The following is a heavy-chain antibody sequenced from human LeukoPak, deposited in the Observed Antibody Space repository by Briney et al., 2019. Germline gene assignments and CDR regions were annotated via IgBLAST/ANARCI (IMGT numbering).Heavy chain of an antibody. V-gene: IGHV1-24*01. CDR3: AIDSGSYSRAGRDAFDI. J-gene: IGHJ3*02. CDR1: GYTLTELS. Sequence: ASVKVSCKVSGYTLTELSMHWVRQAPGKGLEWMGGFDPEDGETIHAQKFQGRVTMTEDTSTDTAYMELSSLRSEDTAVYYCAIDSGSYSRAGRDAFDIWGQGTMVTVSS. D-gene: IGHD1-26*01. CDR2: FDPEDGET.